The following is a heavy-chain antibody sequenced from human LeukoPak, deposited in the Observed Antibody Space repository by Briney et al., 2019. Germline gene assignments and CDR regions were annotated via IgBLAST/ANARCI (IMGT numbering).Heavy chain of an antibody. CDR2: VWSDGNGK. V-gene: IGHV3-33*08. CDR3: VSVLTVTFDS. CDR1: GFTFSSYA. D-gene: IGHD4-17*01. J-gene: IGHJ4*02. Sequence: GRSLRLSCAASGFTFSSYAMHWVRQAPGKGLEWVALVWSDGNGKFYADSVKGRFTISRDNSKNTVYLQMNSLRAEDTAVYYCVSVLTVTFDSWGQGTLVTVSS.